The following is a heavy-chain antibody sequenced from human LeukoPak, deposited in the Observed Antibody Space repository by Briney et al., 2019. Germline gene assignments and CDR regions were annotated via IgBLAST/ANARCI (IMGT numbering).Heavy chain of an antibody. CDR2: IYYRGST. Sequence: NPSETLSLTCTVSGGSISSYYWSWIRQPPGKGLEWIGYIYYRGSTNYNPSLKSRVTISVDTSKNQFTLKLSSVTAADTAVYYCARDLGVYGNFDYWGQGTLVTVSS. CDR3: ARDLGVYGNFDY. V-gene: IGHV4-59*01. D-gene: IGHD6-13*01. CDR1: GGSISSYY. J-gene: IGHJ4*02.